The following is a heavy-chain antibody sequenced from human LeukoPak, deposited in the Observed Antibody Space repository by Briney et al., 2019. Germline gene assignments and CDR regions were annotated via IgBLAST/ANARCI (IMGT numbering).Heavy chain of an antibody. CDR3: ARRRYGDYGSYYYYYMDV. CDR2: IYPGDSDT. Sequence: GESLKISCKGSGYSFPSYWIVWVRHTPGKGLEWMGIIYPGDSDTRYSPSFQGQVTISADESISTAYLQWSSLKASDTAIYYCARRRYGDYGSYYYYYMDVWGEGTTVTVSS. D-gene: IGHD4-17*01. J-gene: IGHJ6*03. CDR1: GYSFPSYW. V-gene: IGHV5-51*01.